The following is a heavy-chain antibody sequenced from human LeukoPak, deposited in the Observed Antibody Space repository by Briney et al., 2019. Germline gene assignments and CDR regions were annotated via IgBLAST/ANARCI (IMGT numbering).Heavy chain of an antibody. CDR1: EFAFSTYN. Sequence: GGSLRLSCAASEFAFSTYNMNWVRQGPGKGPLWVSRIKTDGTTIEYADSVKGRFTISRDNAKNTLFLQMSSLRVEDTAVYYCARGPDHGGSYCPDWGQGTRVTVSS. V-gene: IGHV3-74*01. J-gene: IGHJ4*02. CDR3: ARGPDHGGSYCPD. D-gene: IGHD1-26*01. CDR2: IKTDGTTI.